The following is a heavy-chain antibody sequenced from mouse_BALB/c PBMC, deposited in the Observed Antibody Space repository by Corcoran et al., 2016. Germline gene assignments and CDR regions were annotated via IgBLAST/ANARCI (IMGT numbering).Heavy chain of an antibody. CDR1: DSSLPSGAY. CDR3: ATLLRPCDY. D-gene: IGHD1-2*01. CDR2: ISYDGSN. Sequence: DVQLQESGPALVQPSQSLSLTCSVTDSSLPSGAYWNWLRQFPANKLEWMGYISYDGSNNYNPSLKNRISITRDTSKNQFFLKLNSVTTEDTATYYGATLLRPCDYGGQGTTLTVSS. V-gene: IGHV3-6*02. J-gene: IGHJ2*01.